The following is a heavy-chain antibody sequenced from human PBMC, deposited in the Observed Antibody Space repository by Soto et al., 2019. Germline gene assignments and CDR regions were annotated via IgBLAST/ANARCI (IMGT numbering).Heavy chain of an antibody. D-gene: IGHD2-15*01. V-gene: IGHV4-39*01. CDR3: ARGEWTTRYCSGGSCPGTIY. J-gene: IGHJ4*02. Sequence: PSETLSLTCTVSGGSISSSSYYWGWIRQPPGKGLEWIGSIYYSGRTYYNPSLESRVTISVDTSKSQFSLKLSSVTAADTAVYYCARGEWTTRYCSGGSCPGTIYWGQGTLVTVSS. CDR1: GGSISSSSYY. CDR2: IYYSGRT.